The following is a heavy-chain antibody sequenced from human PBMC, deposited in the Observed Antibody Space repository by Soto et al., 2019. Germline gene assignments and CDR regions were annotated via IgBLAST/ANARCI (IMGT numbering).Heavy chain of an antibody. CDR3: ARHGQYGMDV. J-gene: IGHJ6*02. CDR1: GNSFTSYW. CDR2: IYPGDSDT. Sequence: XESLKVSCKCSGNSFTSYWIGLVRQMPGKGLEWMGIIYPGDSDTRYSPSFQGQVTISADKSISTAYLQWSSLKASDTAMYYCARHGQYGMDVWGQGTTVTVSS. V-gene: IGHV5-51*01.